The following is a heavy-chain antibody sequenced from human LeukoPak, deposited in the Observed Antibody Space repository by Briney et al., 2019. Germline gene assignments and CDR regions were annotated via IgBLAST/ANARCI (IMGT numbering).Heavy chain of an antibody. J-gene: IGHJ4*02. CDR2: ISSSSSTI. CDR3: ARDPLIAAAGTDY. D-gene: IGHD6-13*01. V-gene: IGHV3-48*04. Sequence: GSLRLSCAASGFTFSSYSMNWVRQAPGKGLEWVSYISSSSSTIYYADSVKGRFTISRDNAKNSLYLQMNSLRAEDTAVYYCARDPLIAAAGTDYWGQGTLVTVSS. CDR1: GFTFSSYS.